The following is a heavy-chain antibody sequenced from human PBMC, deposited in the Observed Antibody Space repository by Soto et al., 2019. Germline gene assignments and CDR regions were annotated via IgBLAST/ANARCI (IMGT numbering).Heavy chain of an antibody. Sequence: ASVKVSCKASGYTFTSYGISWVRQAPGQGLEWMGWISAYNGNTNYAQKLQGRVTMTTDTSTSTAYMELRSLRSDDTAVYYCARDEADYDCGDYYYYGMDVWGQGTTVTVSS. V-gene: IGHV1-18*01. CDR3: ARDEADYDCGDYYYYGMDV. CDR2: ISAYNGNT. J-gene: IGHJ6*02. D-gene: IGHD4-17*01. CDR1: GYTFTSYG.